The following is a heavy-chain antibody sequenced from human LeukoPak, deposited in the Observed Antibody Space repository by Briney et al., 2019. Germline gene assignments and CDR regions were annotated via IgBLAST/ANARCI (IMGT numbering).Heavy chain of an antibody. V-gene: IGHV4-4*02. CDR3: ARARVYSSTWSEFDY. D-gene: IGHD6-13*01. J-gene: IGHJ4*02. CDR1: GGSISSSNW. Sequence: SETLSLTCAVSGGSISSSNWWSWVRQPPGKGLEWIGEIYHSGSTNYNPSLKSRVTISVDKSKNQFSLKLSSVTAADTAVYYCARARVYSSTWSEFDYWGQGTLVTVSS. CDR2: IYHSGST.